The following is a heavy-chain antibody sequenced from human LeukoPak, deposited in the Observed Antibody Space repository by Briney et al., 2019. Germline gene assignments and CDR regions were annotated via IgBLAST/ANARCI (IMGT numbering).Heavy chain of an antibody. CDR2: ISYDGSNK. V-gene: IGHV3-30*18. CDR1: GFTFSSYG. Sequence: GGSLRLSCAASGFTFSSYGMHWVRQAPGKGLEWVAVISYDGSNKYYADSVMGRFTISRDNSKNTLYLQMNSLRAEDTAVYYCAKGTGEGGADYYYDSSGYPTYWGQGTLVTVSS. D-gene: IGHD3-22*01. J-gene: IGHJ4*02. CDR3: AKGTGEGGADYYYDSSGYPTY.